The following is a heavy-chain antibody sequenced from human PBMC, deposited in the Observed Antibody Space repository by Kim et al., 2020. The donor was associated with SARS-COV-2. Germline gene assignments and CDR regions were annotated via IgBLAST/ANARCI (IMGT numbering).Heavy chain of an antibody. J-gene: IGHJ2*01. Sequence: SETLSLTCTVSGESISSSSFYWGWIRQPPGKGLEWIVSIYYSGSTYYNPSLESRVTISVDTSKNQFSLKLSSVTAADTDVYYCASRGKWVTTVTSYWYFDLWGRGTLVTVSS. CDR1: GESISSSSFY. CDR3: ASRGKWVTTVTSYWYFDL. D-gene: IGHD4-17*01. V-gene: IGHV4-39*01. CDR2: IYYSGST.